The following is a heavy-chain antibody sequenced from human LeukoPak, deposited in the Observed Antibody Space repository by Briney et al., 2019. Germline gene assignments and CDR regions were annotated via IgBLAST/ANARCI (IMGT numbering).Heavy chain of an antibody. D-gene: IGHD2-2*02. J-gene: IGHJ4*02. Sequence: PSETLSLTRTVSGGSISSGGYYWSWIRQHPRKGLEWIGYIYYSGSTYYNPSLKSRVTISVDTSKNQFSLKLSSVTAADTAVYYCARERKGYCSSTSCYTGSPSAYYFDYWGQGTLVTVSS. CDR1: GGSISSGGYY. CDR3: ARERKGYCSSTSCYTGSPSAYYFDY. CDR2: IYYSGST. V-gene: IGHV4-31*03.